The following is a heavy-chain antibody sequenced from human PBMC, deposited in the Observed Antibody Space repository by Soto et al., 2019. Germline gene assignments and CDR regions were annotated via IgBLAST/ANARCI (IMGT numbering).Heavy chain of an antibody. V-gene: IGHV3-30*18. CDR2: ISYDGSNK. Sequence: PGGSLRLSCAASGFTFSSYGMHWVRQAPGKGLEWVAVISYDGSNKYYADSVKGRFTISRDNSKNTLYLQMNSLRAEDTAVYYCAKGGSYGYYGLGNWFDPWGQGTLVTVSS. CDR3: AKGGSYGYYGLGNWFDP. D-gene: IGHD5-18*01. CDR1: GFTFSSYG. J-gene: IGHJ5*02.